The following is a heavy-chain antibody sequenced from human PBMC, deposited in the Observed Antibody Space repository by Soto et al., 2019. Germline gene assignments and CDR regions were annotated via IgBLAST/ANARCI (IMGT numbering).Heavy chain of an antibody. V-gene: IGHV3-23*01. D-gene: IGHD2-15*01. CDR2: MSGRGGGT. CDR3: AKAEEASGHPNSYLDY. CDR1: GFTFTYYA. Sequence: EVQLLESVGGLEQPGGSLRLSCAASGFTFTYYAMSWVRQAPGRGLEWVSVMSGRGGGTHYADSVKGRFTISRDNSKNTVYLQMDSLRVEDTAVYYCAKAEEASGHPNSYLDYWGQGTLVTVSS. J-gene: IGHJ4*02.